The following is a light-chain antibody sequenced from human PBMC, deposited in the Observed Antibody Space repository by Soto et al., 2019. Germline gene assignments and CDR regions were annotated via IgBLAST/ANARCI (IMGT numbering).Light chain of an antibody. CDR2: GAS. Sequence: EVVMTQSPATLSVSQGERATLSCRASQSVSSNLAWYQQKPGQVPRLLIYGASTRATGIPARFSGSGSGTDFTLTISDLQSEDFAVYYCQQYNNGPPWTFGQGTKVDVK. V-gene: IGKV3-15*01. CDR3: QQYNNGPPWT. CDR1: QSVSSN. J-gene: IGKJ1*01.